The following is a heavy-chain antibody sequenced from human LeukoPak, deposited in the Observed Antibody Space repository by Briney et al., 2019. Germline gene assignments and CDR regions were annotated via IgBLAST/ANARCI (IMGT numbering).Heavy chain of an antibody. D-gene: IGHD2-2*01. CDR3: AKEVRTSGRAGIFGY. CDR1: TFTFSNFV. J-gene: IGHJ4*02. V-gene: IGHV3-30*04. Sequence: PGGSLRLSCVPSTFTFSNFVTHWVRQAPGKGLEWVSGISIDGNGKYYADSVRGRITISRDNSKNTLYLEMNSLSAEDTAVYYCAKEVRTSGRAGIFGYWGQGTLVTVSS. CDR2: ISIDGNGK.